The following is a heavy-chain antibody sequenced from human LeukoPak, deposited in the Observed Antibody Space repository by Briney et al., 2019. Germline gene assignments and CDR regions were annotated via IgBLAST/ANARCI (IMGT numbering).Heavy chain of an antibody. D-gene: IGHD2-21*02. J-gene: IGHJ4*02. CDR1: GFTFSSYA. CDR3: ARLCGGDCYDFDD. CDR2: ISYDGSNK. Sequence: GRSLRLSCAASGFTFSSYAMHWVRQAPGGGLEWVAVISYDGSNKYYADSVKGRFTISRDNSKNTLYLQMNSLRAEDTAVYYCARLCGGDCYDFDDWGQGTLVTVSS. V-gene: IGHV3-30-3*01.